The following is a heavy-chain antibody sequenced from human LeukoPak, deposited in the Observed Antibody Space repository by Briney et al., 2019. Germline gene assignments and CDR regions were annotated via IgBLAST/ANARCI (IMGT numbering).Heavy chain of an antibody. D-gene: IGHD3-16*01. J-gene: IGHJ4*02. V-gene: IGHV3-21*01. CDR3: ARQVAGDASDY. Sequence: PGGSLRLSCAASGFTFSSYSMNWVRQAPGKGLEWVSSISSSSSYIYYADSVKVRFTISRDNAKNSLYLQMNSLRAEGTAVYYCARQVAGDASDYWGQGTLVTVSS. CDR2: ISSSSSYI. CDR1: GFTFSSYS.